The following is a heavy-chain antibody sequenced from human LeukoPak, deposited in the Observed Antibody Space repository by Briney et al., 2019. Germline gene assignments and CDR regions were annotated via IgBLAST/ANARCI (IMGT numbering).Heavy chain of an antibody. D-gene: IGHD6-13*01. Sequence: SGTLSLTCTVSGGSIDSPNWWSWARQPPGKGLEWIGEILHSVSTKYNPSLKSRVTISVDKSKNQFSLKMSSVTAADTAVYYCARAGGSSSSWGYYFDYWGQGTLVTVSS. CDR1: GGSIDSPNW. J-gene: IGHJ4*02. CDR2: ILHSVST. V-gene: IGHV4-4*02. CDR3: ARAGGSSSSWGYYFDY.